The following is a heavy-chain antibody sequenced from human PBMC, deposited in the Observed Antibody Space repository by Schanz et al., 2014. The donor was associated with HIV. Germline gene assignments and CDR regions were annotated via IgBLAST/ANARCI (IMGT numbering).Heavy chain of an antibody. J-gene: IGHJ4*02. Sequence: QVQLVQSGAEVKKPGASVKVSCKASGYTFTIYDINWVRQATGQGLEWMGWMNPNSGNTGYAEKFQGRLTMTRNTSISTAYMQLSSLTSDDTAVYYCARGDILTGLYPYYFDSWGQGTLVTVSS. CDR1: GYTFTIYD. CDR2: MNPNSGNT. CDR3: ARGDILTGLYPYYFDS. D-gene: IGHD3-9*01. V-gene: IGHV1-8*01.